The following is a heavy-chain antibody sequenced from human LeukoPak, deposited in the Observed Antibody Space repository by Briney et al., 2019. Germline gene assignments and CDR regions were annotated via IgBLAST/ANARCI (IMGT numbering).Heavy chain of an antibody. J-gene: IGHJ3*01. V-gene: IGHV4-59*11. CDR1: GGSITTHY. Sequence: SETLSLTCSISGGSITTHYWTWIRQPPGKGLEWVGYVLYSGITNYNPSLRGRITISVDTSQNQFSLSLRSVTAADTAVYYCARDLTTVTKGFDLWGQGTMVTVSS. D-gene: IGHD4-17*01. CDR3: ARDLTTVTKGFDL. CDR2: VLYSGIT.